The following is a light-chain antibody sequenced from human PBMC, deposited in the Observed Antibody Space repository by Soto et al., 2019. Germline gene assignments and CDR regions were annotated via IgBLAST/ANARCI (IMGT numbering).Light chain of an antibody. CDR3: SSYTRDTSYV. CDR2: DVS. J-gene: IGLJ1*01. V-gene: IGLV2-14*01. Sequence: QSALTQPASVSGSPGQSIAISCTGTSSDVGGYKYVSWYQQYPGKAPKLMIYDVSNRPSGVPDRFSGSKSGNTASLNISGLQSEDEADYYCSSYTRDTSYVFGTGTKVTVL. CDR1: SSDVGGYKY.